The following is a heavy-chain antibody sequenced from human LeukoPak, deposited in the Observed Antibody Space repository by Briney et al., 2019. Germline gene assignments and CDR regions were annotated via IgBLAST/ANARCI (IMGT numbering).Heavy chain of an antibody. J-gene: IGHJ4*02. CDR3: ATIYCSSGRCYYFDY. Sequence: GGSLRLSCADSGFTFSSYWMSWVRQAPGKGLEWVANIKHGGSEKYYVDSVKGRFTISRDNAKNSLYLQMNSLRAEDTAVYYCATIYCSSGRCYYFDYWGQGTLVTVSS. D-gene: IGHD2-15*01. CDR2: IKHGGSEK. V-gene: IGHV3-7*03. CDR1: GFTFSSYW.